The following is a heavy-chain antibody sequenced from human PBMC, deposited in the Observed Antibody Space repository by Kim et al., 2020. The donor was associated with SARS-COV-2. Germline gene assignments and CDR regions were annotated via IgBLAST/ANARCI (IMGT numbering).Heavy chain of an antibody. V-gene: IGHV4-39*01. J-gene: IGHJ3*02. CDR3: DGSQWPRAEVAFDI. CDR1: GGSISSSSYY. CDR2: IYYSGST. D-gene: IGHD6-19*01. Sequence: SETLSLTCTVSGGSISSSSYYWGWIRQPPGKGLEWIGSIYYSGSTYYNPSLKSRVTISVDTSKNQFSLKLSSVTAADTAVYYCDGSQWPRAEVAFDIWGQGTMVTVSS.